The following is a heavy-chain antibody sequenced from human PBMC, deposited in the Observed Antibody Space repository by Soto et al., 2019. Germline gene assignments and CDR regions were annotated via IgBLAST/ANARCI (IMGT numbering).Heavy chain of an antibody. CDR2: IYSGGST. D-gene: IGHD6-13*01. V-gene: IGHV3-53*01. Sequence: GGSLRLSCAASGFIVSNNYMSWVRQAPGKGLEWVSVIYSGGSTYYAASVRGRFTISRDNSKNTLYLEMDSLRVEDTAVYYCARALIAAADTSDYYFDFWGQGTLVTVSS. J-gene: IGHJ4*02. CDR3: ARALIAAADTSDYYFDF. CDR1: GFIVSNNY.